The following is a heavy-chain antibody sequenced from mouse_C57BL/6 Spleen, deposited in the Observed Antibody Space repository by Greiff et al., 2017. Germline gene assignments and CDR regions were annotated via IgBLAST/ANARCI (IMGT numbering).Heavy chain of an antibody. CDR2: IYPGDGDT. CDR3: AREGTAKGY. CDR1: GYAFSSSW. Sequence: QVQLQQSGPELVKPGASVKISCKASGYAFSSSWMNWVKQRPGKGLEWIGRIYPGDGDTNYNGKFKGKATLTADNSSSTAYMQLSSLTSEDSAVYFWAREGTAKGYWGQGTTLTVSA. D-gene: IGHD3-3*01. V-gene: IGHV1-82*01. J-gene: IGHJ2*01.